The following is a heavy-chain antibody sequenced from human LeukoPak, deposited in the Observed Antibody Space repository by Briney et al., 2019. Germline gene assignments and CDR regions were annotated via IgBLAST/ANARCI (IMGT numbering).Heavy chain of an antibody. Sequence: SETLSLTCAVYGGSFSGYYWSWIRQPPGKGLEWIGEINHSGSTNYNPSLKSRVTISVDTSKNQFSLKLSSVTAADTAVYYCARVRAPKNWFDPWDQGTLVTVSS. J-gene: IGHJ5*02. V-gene: IGHV4-34*01. CDR3: ARVRAPKNWFDP. CDR1: GGSFSGYY. CDR2: INHSGST.